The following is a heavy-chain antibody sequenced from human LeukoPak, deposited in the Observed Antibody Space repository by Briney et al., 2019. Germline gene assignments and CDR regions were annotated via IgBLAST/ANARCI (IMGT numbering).Heavy chain of an antibody. Sequence: SETLSLTCAVSGVSISSGGYSWSWIRQPPGKGLEWIGEINHSGSTNYNPSLKSRVTISVDTSKNQFSLKLSSVTAADTAVYYCARGRRYCSGGSCYSAFDIWGQGTMVTVSS. V-gene: IGHV4-30-2*01. D-gene: IGHD2-15*01. CDR1: GVSISSGGYS. CDR3: ARGRRYCSGGSCYSAFDI. CDR2: INHSGST. J-gene: IGHJ3*02.